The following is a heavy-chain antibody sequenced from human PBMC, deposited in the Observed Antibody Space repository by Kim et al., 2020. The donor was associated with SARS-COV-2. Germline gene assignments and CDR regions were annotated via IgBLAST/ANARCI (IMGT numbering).Heavy chain of an antibody. D-gene: IGHD3-10*01. CDR2: IYYSGST. CDR1: GGSISSGGYY. J-gene: IGHJ4*02. CDR3: ARADYYGSGSHGY. V-gene: IGHV4-31*03. Sequence: SETLFLTCTVSGGSISSGGYYWSWIRQHPGKGLEWIGYIYYSGSTYYNPSLKSRVTISVDTSKNQFSLKLSSVTAADTAVYYCARADYYGSGSHGYWGQGTLVTVSS.